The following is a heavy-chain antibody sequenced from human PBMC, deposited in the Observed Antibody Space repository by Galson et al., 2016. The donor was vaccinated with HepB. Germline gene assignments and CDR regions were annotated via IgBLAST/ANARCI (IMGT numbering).Heavy chain of an antibody. CDR3: ARQQRAGLVNF. V-gene: IGHV4-39*01. D-gene: IGHD3/OR15-3a*01. CDR2: IFYTGTT. Sequence: SETLSLTCTVSGGSISSSSYYWAWIRRPPGKGLEWIGSIFYTGTTYYNPSLQNRVTISVDTSKDPFALKLSSVTAADTAVYYCARQQRAGLVNFWGQGTMVTVSS. J-gene: IGHJ3*01. CDR1: GGSISSSSYY.